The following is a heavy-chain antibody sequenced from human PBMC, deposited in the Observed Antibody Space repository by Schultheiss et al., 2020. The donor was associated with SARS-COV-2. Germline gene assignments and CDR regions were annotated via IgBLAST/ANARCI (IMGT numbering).Heavy chain of an antibody. CDR3: ATVLGPLGGNAIDP. CDR1: GGSFSGYY. CDR2: INHSGST. Sequence: SETLSLTCAVYGGSFSGYYWSWIRQPPGKGLEWIGEINHSGSTNYNPSLKSRVTISVDTSKNQFSLKLSSVTAADTAVYYCATVLGPLGGNAIDPWGQGTLVTVSS. V-gene: IGHV4-34*01. J-gene: IGHJ5*02. D-gene: IGHD1-1*01.